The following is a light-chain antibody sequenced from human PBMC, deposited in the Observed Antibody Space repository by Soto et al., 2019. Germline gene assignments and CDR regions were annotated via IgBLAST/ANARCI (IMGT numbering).Light chain of an antibody. V-gene: IGLV2-8*01. CDR1: SCDVGGYNY. J-gene: IGLJ1*01. CDR3: NSYAGSNVYV. CDR2: EVS. Sequence: QSVLTQPPSASGSPGQSVTISCTGTSCDVGGYNYVSWYQQHPGKAPKLMIYEVSKRPSGVPDRFSGSKSGNTASLTVSGLQAEDEADYYCNSYAGSNVYVFGTGTKVTVL.